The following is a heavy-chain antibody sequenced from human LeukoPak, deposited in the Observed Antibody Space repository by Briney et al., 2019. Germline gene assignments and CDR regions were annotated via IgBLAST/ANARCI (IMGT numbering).Heavy chain of an antibody. J-gene: IGHJ6*03. CDR2: IIPIFGTA. CDR3: ATASPLWFGELSRYYYYMDV. D-gene: IGHD3-10*01. V-gene: IGHV1-69*06. Sequence: ASVKVSCKASGGTFSSYAISWVRQAPGQGLEWMGGIIPIFGTANYAQKFQGRVTITADKSTSTAYMELSSLRSEDTAVYYCATASPLWFGELSRYYYYMDVWGKGTTVTISS. CDR1: GGTFSSYA.